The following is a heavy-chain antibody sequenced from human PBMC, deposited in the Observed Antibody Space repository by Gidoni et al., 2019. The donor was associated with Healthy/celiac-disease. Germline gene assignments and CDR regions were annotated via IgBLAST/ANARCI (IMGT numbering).Heavy chain of an antibody. D-gene: IGHD6-13*01. CDR2: INHSGST. CDR3: ARGPLHQAAVGAFDY. CDR1: GGSFSGYY. J-gene: IGHJ4*02. Sequence: QVQLQQWGAGLLKPSETLSLTCAVYGGSFSGYYWSWTRQPPGKGLEWIGEINHSGSTNYNPSLKSRVTISVDTSKNQFSLKLSSVTAADTAVYYCARGPLHQAAVGAFDYWGQGTLVTVSS. V-gene: IGHV4-34*01.